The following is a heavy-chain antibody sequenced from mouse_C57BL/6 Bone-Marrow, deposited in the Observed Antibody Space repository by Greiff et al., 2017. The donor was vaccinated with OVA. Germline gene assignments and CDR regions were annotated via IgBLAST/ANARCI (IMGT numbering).Heavy chain of an antibody. CDR1: GYTFTSYW. CDR3: ARYDYFYYYAMDY. J-gene: IGHJ4*01. CDR2: IDPYDSYT. Sequence: QVQLQQPGAELVMPGASVKLSCKASGYTFTSYWMHWVKQRPGQGLEWIGEIDPYDSYTNYNQKFKGKSTLTVDKSSSTAYMQHSSLTSEDSAVYYCARYDYFYYYAMDYWGQGTSVTVSS. V-gene: IGHV1-69*01. D-gene: IGHD2-4*01.